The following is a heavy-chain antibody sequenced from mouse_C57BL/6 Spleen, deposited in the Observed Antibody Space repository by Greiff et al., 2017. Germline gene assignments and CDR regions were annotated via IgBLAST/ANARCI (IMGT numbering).Heavy chain of an antibody. V-gene: IGHV1-64*01. CDR3: ARSGEYDGFYFDY. J-gene: IGHJ2*01. CDR1: GYTFTSYW. D-gene: IGHD2-14*01. Sequence: QVQLQQPGAELVKPGASVKLSCKASGYTFTSYWMHWVKQRPGQGLEWIGMIHPNSGSTNYNEKFKSKATLTVDKSSSTAYMQLSSLTSEDSAVYYCARSGEYDGFYFDYWGQGTTLTVSS. CDR2: IHPNSGST.